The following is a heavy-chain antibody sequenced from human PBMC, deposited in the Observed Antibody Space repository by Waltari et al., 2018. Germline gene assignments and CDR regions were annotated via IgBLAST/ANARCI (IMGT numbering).Heavy chain of an antibody. D-gene: IGHD6-19*01. Sequence: QVQLQESGSGLVKPSETLSLTCTVSGGSISSYYWSWIRQPPGKGLEWIGYIYYSGSTNYNPSLKSRVTISVDTSKNQFSLKLSSVTAADTAVYYCARKADSSGSFNWFDPWGQGTLVTVSS. J-gene: IGHJ5*02. CDR2: IYYSGST. CDR1: GGSISSYY. CDR3: ARKADSSGSFNWFDP. V-gene: IGHV4-59*01.